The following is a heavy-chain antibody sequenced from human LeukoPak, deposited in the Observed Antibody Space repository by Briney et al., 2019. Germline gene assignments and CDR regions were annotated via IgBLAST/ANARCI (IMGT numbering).Heavy chain of an antibody. CDR1: GFTFSNYD. CDR2: ITDSGART. J-gene: IGHJ4*02. D-gene: IGHD1-26*01. Sequence: PGGSLRLSCAASGFTFSNYDVSWVRQAPGKGLEWVSGITDSGARTYYADSVKGRFTTSRDNSKYTLGLQMNNLRVEDTAVYYCAKVSWQRSHADDCWGQGTLVTVSS. V-gene: IGHV3-23*01. CDR3: AKVSWQRSHADDC.